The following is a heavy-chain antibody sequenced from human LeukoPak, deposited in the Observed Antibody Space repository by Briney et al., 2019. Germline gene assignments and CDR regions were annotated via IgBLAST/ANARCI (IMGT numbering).Heavy chain of an antibody. CDR1: GGSISSSSYY. CDR2: IYYSGST. D-gene: IGHD3-9*01. CDR3: ASPPLRYFDWALYYFDY. J-gene: IGHJ4*02. V-gene: IGHV4-39*01. Sequence: PSETLSLACTVSGGSISSSSYYWGWIRQPPGKGLEWIGSIYYSGSTYYNPSLKSRVTISVDTSKNQCSLKLSSVTAADTAVYYCASPPLRYFDWALYYFDYWGQGTLVTVSS.